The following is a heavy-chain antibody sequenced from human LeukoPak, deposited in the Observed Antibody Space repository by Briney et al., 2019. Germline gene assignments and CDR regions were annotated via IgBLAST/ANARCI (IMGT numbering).Heavy chain of an antibody. Sequence: PSETLSLTCTVSGGSISSHHWSWIRQPPGKGLEWIGSIYYSGSTNNNPSLKSRVTISVDTSNNQFSLTLNSVTAADTAVYYCTRSYYHYYYYMDVWGKGTTVTVSS. CDR3: TRSYYHYYYYMDV. V-gene: IGHV4-59*11. CDR1: GGSISSHH. D-gene: IGHD1-26*01. CDR2: IYYSGST. J-gene: IGHJ6*03.